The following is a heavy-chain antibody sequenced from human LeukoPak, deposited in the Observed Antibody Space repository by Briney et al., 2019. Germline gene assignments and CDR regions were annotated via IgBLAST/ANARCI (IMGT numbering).Heavy chain of an antibody. CDR1: GYTLTELS. D-gene: IGHD6-19*01. CDR2: FDPEDGET. Sequence: ASVKVSCKVSGYTLTELSMHWVRQAPGKGLEWMGGFDPEDGETIYAQKFQGRVTMTRDTSTSTVYMELSSLRSEDTAVYYCAREPWPRARIAVAGYWGQGTLVTVSS. V-gene: IGHV1-24*01. J-gene: IGHJ4*02. CDR3: AREPWPRARIAVAGY.